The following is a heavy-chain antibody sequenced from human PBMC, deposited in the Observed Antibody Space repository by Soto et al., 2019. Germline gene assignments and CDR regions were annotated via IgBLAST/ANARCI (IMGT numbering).Heavy chain of an antibody. CDR2: ISGSGGNA. Sequence: EVQLLESGGGLVQPGGSLRLSCAASGFTFSSYAMSWVRQAPGKGLEWVSTISGSGGNAYYADSVKGLFSISRDNSNNTLRLQMNSLRADDTAVYDCAKDGASGSYPPYYYFGMDVRGQGTTVTVSS. J-gene: IGHJ6*02. CDR3: AKDGASGSYPPYYYFGMDV. D-gene: IGHD1-26*01. CDR1: GFTFSSYA. V-gene: IGHV3-23*01.